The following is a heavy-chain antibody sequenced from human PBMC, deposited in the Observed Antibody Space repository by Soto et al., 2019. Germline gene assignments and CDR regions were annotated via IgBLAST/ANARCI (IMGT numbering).Heavy chain of an antibody. CDR1: GGSISSSSYY. D-gene: IGHD3-16*01. CDR2: IYYSGST. Sequence: QLQLQESSPGLVKPWETLCLTCTVSGGSISSSSYYWGWIRQPPGKGLEWIGSIYYSGSTYYNPSLKSRVTISVDTSKNQFSLKLSSVTAADTAVYYCARLRGEDDYIWGTFAFDIWGQGTMVTVSS. V-gene: IGHV4-39*01. J-gene: IGHJ3*02. CDR3: ARLRGEDDYIWGTFAFDI.